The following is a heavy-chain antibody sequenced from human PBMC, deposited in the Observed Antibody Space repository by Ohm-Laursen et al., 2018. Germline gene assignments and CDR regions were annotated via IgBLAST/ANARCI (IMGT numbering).Heavy chain of an antibody. D-gene: IGHD1-7*01. CDR1: GFTFSSYG. Sequence: RSLRLSCAASGFTFSSYGMHWVRQAPGKGLEWVAVISYDGSNKYYADSVKGRFTISRDNSKNTLYLQMNSLRAEDTAVYYCAKEDRRELLAFDYWGQGTLVTVSS. CDR2: ISYDGSNK. V-gene: IGHV3-30*18. J-gene: IGHJ4*02. CDR3: AKEDRRELLAFDY.